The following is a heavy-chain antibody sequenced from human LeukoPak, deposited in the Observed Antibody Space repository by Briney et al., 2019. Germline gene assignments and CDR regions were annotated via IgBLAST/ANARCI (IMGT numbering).Heavy chain of an antibody. CDR1: GYTFTSYG. CDR3: ARRRGYSYGKNPRKVYYYGMDV. Sequence: ASVKVSCKASGYTFTSYGISWVRQAPGQGLEWMGWISAYNGNTNYAQKLQGRVTMTTDTSTSTAYMELRSLRSDDTAVYYCARRRGYSYGKNPRKVYYYGMDVWGQGTTVTVSS. V-gene: IGHV1-18*01. J-gene: IGHJ6*02. D-gene: IGHD5-18*01. CDR2: ISAYNGNT.